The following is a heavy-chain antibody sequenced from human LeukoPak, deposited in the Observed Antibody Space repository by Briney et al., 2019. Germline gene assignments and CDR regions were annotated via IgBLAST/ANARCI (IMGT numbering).Heavy chain of an antibody. Sequence: APIKVSCKASGYTFTGYYMQWVRPAPGQGLEWMGLNNPNSGGTNYTQKFQGRVTMTRDTSISTAYMELSRLRSDDTAVYYCARGGSTGYYTFGVGYWGQGTLVTVSS. CDR1: GYTFTGYY. V-gene: IGHV1-2*02. D-gene: IGHD3/OR15-3a*01. CDR3: ARGGSTGYYTFGVGY. J-gene: IGHJ4*02. CDR2: NNPNSGGT.